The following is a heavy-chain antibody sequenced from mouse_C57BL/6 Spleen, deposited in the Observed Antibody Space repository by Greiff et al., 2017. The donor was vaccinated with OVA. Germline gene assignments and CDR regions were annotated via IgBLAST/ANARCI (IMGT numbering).Heavy chain of an antibody. CDR1: GYTFTDYE. CDR3: TRTFSYYGSKGLFAY. J-gene: IGHJ3*01. CDR2: IDPETGGT. D-gene: IGHD1-1*01. Sequence: QVQLQQSGAELVRPGASVTLSCKASGYTFTDYEMHWVKQTPVHGLEWIGAIDPETGGTAYNQKFKGKAILTADKSSSTAYMELRSLTSEDSAVYYCTRTFSYYGSKGLFAYWGQGTLVTVSA. V-gene: IGHV1-15*01.